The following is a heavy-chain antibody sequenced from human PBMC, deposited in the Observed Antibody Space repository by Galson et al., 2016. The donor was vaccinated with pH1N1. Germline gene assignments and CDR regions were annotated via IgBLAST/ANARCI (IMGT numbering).Heavy chain of an antibody. CDR3: ARARNYYGNEAFDI. Sequence: SVKVSCKASGVIFNSYAINWVRQAPGQGLEWMGGIIAIFNTPNYAQDFQGRVTITADKPTTTVYLELSGPTSEDTAVYYCARARNYYGNEAFDIWGQGTMVIASS. V-gene: IGHV1-69*06. CDR2: IIAIFNTP. D-gene: IGHD3-22*01. CDR1: GVIFNSYA. J-gene: IGHJ3*02.